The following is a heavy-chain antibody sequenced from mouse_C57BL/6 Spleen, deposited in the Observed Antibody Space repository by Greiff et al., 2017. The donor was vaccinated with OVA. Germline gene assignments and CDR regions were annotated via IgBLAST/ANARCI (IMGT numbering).Heavy chain of an antibody. CDR1: GYTFTSYW. Sequence: QVQLQQPGAELVKPGASVKLSCKASGYTFTSYWMHWVKQRPGQGLEWIGMIHPNSGSTNYNEKFKSKATLTVDKSSSTAYMQLSSLTSEDSAVYYCARSGDGYPYYFDYRGQGTTLTVSS. J-gene: IGHJ2*01. CDR3: ARSGDGYPYYFDY. V-gene: IGHV1-64*01. CDR2: IHPNSGST. D-gene: IGHD2-3*01.